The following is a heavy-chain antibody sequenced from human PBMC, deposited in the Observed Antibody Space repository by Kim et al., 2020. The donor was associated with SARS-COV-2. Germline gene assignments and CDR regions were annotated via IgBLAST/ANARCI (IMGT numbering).Heavy chain of an antibody. CDR2: INPDGSQK. D-gene: IGHD3-10*01. CDR1: GFTFHASY. J-gene: IGHJ3*02. V-gene: IGHV3-7*01. Sequence: GGSLRLSCAAAGFTFHASYMAWVRQAPGKGLEWVGGINPDGSQKFYVDSVKGRFTISRDNSKNSLFLQMSSLSAEDTAVYYCARNPHYGALDIWGQGT. CDR3: ARNPHYGALDI.